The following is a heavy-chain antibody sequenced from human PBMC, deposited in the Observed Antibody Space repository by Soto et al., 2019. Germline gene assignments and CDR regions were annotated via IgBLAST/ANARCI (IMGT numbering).Heavy chain of an antibody. CDR2: ISAYNGNT. D-gene: IGHD2-2*01. CDR1: GYTFTSYG. V-gene: IGHV1-18*01. CDR3: AREAPDIVVVPAAGYYYYMDV. J-gene: IGHJ6*03. Sequence: ASVKVSCKASGYTFTSYGISWVRQAPGQGLEWMGWISAYNGNTNYAQKLQGRVTMTTDTSTSTAYMELRSLRSDDTAVYYCAREAPDIVVVPAAGYYYYMDVWGKGTTVTVSS.